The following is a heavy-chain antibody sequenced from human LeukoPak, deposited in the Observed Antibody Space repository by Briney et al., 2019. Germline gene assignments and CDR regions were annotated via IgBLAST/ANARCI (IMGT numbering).Heavy chain of an antibody. D-gene: IGHD1-26*01. CDR2: INWNGGST. Sequence: GGSLRLSCAAPGFTFDDYGMSWVRQAPGKGLEWVSGINWNGGSTGYAGSVKGRFTISRDNAKNSLYLQMNSLRAEDTALYYCARFLGGGSYTSVDYWGQGTLVTVSS. J-gene: IGHJ4*02. CDR1: GFTFDDYG. CDR3: ARFLGGGSYTSVDY. V-gene: IGHV3-20*04.